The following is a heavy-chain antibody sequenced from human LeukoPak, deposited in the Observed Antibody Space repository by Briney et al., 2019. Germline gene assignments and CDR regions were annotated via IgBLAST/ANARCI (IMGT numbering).Heavy chain of an antibody. CDR2: IYYSGST. J-gene: IGHJ4*02. D-gene: IGHD1-26*01. V-gene: IGHV4-30-4*08. Sequence: SETLSLTCTVSGGSTSSGDYYWSWIRQPPGKGLEWIGYIYYSGSTYYNPSLKSRVTISVDTSKNQFSLKLSSVTAADTAVYYCARDALAVVGAKEWYFDYWGQGTLVTVSS. CDR1: GGSTSSGDYY. CDR3: ARDALAVVGAKEWYFDY.